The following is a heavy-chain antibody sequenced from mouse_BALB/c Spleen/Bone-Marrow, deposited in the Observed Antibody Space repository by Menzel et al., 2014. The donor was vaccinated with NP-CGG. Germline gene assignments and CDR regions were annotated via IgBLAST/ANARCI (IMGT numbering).Heavy chain of an antibody. J-gene: IGHJ3*01. CDR1: GYTFTSYY. V-gene: IGHV1S81*02. CDR2: INPSNGGT. CDR3: TRGLRAWFAY. Sequence: VQLQQSGAELVKPGASVKLSCKASGYTFTSYYMYWVKQRPGQGLEWIGGINPSNGGTNFNEKFKSKATLTVDKSSSTAYMHLSSLTSEDSAVYYCTRGLRAWFAYWGQGTLVTVSA. D-gene: IGHD3-1*01.